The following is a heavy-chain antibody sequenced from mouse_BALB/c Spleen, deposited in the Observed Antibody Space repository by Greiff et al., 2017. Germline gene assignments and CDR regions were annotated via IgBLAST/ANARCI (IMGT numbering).Heavy chain of an antibody. Sequence: EVQLVESGGGLVKPGGSLKLSCAASGFTFSDYYMYWVRQTPEKRLEWVATISDGGSYTYYPDSVKGRFTISRDNAKNNLYLQMSSLKSEDTAMYYCARDPYGNYGDWGQGTSVTVSS. D-gene: IGHD2-1*01. CDR2: ISDGGSYT. CDR3: ARDPYGNYGD. J-gene: IGHJ4*01. V-gene: IGHV5-4*02. CDR1: GFTFSDYY.